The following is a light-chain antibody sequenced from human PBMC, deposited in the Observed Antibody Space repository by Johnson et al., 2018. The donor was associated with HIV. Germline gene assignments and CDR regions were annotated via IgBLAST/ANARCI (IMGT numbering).Light chain of an antibody. J-gene: IGLJ1*01. CDR3: ATWDRSLSAGGV. V-gene: IGLV1-51*02. CDR2: ENN. CDR1: SSNIGNNY. Sequence: QSVLTQPPSVSAAPGQKVTISCSGSSSNIGNNYVSWYQQLPGTAPKLLIYENNKRPSGIPDRFSGSKSGTSATLGITGLQTGDAADYYCATWDRSLSAGGVFGTGPKVTVL.